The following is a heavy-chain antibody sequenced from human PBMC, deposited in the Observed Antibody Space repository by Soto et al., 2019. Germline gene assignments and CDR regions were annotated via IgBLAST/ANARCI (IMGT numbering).Heavy chain of an antibody. J-gene: IGHJ4*02. CDR3: TSLYYGH. CDR1: EFTFTNAW. V-gene: IGHV3-15*01. Sequence: GSLRLSCAASEFTFTNAWMSWVRQAPGKGLEWVGRIKSKTAGGTTGYAAPVQGRFTISRDESRNTLYLQMNSLKSEDTAVYYCTSLYYGHWGQGTLVTVSS. CDR2: IKSKTAGGTT. D-gene: IGHD4-17*01.